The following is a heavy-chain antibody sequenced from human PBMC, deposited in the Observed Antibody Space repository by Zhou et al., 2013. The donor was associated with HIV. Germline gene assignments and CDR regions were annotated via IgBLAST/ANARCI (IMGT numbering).Heavy chain of an antibody. V-gene: IGHV1-2*02. J-gene: IGHJ3*02. CDR2: INPNSGGT. CDR3: ARDAVAGTKRNRNDAFDI. D-gene: IGHD6-19*01. Sequence: QVQLVQSGAEVKKPGASVKVSCKASGFIFSDYYMHWVRQAPGQGLEWMGWINPNSGGTNYAQKFQGRVTMTRDTSISTAYMELSSLKSDDTAVYYCARDAVAGTKRNRNDAFDIWGQGTMVTVSS. CDR1: GFIFSDYY.